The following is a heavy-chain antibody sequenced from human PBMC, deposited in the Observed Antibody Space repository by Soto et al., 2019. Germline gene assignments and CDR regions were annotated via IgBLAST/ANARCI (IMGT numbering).Heavy chain of an antibody. J-gene: IGHJ4*02. CDR2: IVVGSGNT. Sequence: SVKVSGKASTFTFTSSAVQWVRQARGQRLEWIGWIVVGSGNTKYAQNFQERVTITRDMSSGTAYLELSSLRSEDTAVYYCATHREGATYYFDYWGQGTLVTVSS. CDR1: TFTFTSSA. CDR3: ATHREGATYYFDY. D-gene: IGHD1-26*01. V-gene: IGHV1-58*01.